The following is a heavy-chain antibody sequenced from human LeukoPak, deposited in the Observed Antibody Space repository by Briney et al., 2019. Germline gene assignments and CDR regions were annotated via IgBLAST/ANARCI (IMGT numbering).Heavy chain of an antibody. CDR1: GGSLSGYY. CDR2: INHGGRP. J-gene: IGHJ4*02. V-gene: IGHV4-34*01. CDR3: ARLRTAYGDYHDY. D-gene: IGHD4-17*01. Sequence: SETLSLSCVVHGGSLSGYYWSWIRQSPEKGLEWIGEINHGGRPNYNPSLKNRVVISVDTSKNQFSLRLASVSAADTGVYFCARLRTAYGDYHDYWGQGTLVTVSS.